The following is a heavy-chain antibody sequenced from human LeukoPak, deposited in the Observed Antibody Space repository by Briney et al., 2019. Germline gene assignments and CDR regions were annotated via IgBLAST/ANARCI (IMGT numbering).Heavy chain of an antibody. CDR3: ARGRGYSYAPSYRWFDP. V-gene: IGHV4-34*01. Sequence: PSETLSLTCAVYGGSFSGCYWSWIRQPPGKGLEWIGEINHSGSTNYNPSIKSRVTISVDTSKNQFSLKLSSVTAADTAVYYCARGRGYSYAPSYRWFDPWGQGTLVTVSS. J-gene: IGHJ5*02. D-gene: IGHD5-18*01. CDR2: INHSGST. CDR1: GGSFSGCY.